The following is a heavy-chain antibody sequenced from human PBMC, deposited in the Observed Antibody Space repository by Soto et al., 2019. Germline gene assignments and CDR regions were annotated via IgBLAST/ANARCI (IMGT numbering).Heavy chain of an antibody. CDR1: GFTFSSCA. V-gene: IGHV3-30*18. Sequence: GGVLRLSFAASGFTFSSCAMPWGRQAQGKGLEWVAIISYDGSDTYYADSVRGRFTVSRDNSKNTLSLQMNSLTTEDTAVYYCAKDNPAVDYWGQGTLVTVSS. CDR2: ISYDGSDT. J-gene: IGHJ4*02. CDR3: AKDNPAVDY.